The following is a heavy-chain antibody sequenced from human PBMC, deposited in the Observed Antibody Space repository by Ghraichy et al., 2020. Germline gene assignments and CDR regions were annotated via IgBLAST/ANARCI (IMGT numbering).Heavy chain of an antibody. CDR1: GFTFSSYA. CDR3: ARDYTISGVVNRPYYYYGMDV. CDR2: ISSNGGST. V-gene: IGHV3-64*01. D-gene: IGHD3-3*01. Sequence: GESLNISCAASGFTFSSYAMHWVRQAPGKGLEYVSAISSNGGSTYYANSVKGRFTISRDNSKNTLYLQMGSLRAEDMAVYYCARDYTISGVVNRPYYYYGMDVWGQGTTVTVSS. J-gene: IGHJ6*02.